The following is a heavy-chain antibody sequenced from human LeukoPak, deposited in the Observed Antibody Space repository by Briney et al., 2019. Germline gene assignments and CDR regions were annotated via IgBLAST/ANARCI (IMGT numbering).Heavy chain of an antibody. CDR3: ARDGSSFVAP. D-gene: IGHD2-15*01. Sequence: ASETLSLTCAVYGGSFSGYYWSWIRQPPGKGLEWIGKINHSGSTYYNPSLKSRVTISVDTSKNQFSLKLSSVTAADTAVYYCARDGSSFVAPWGQGTLVTVSS. CDR1: GGSFSGYY. V-gene: IGHV4-34*09. J-gene: IGHJ5*02. CDR2: INHSGST.